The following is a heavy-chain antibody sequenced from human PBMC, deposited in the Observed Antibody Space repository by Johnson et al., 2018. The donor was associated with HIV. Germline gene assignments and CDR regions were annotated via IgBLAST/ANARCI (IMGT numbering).Heavy chain of an antibody. CDR3: AKGHSIAVVEGDDAFDI. Sequence: QVQLVESGGGLVQPGGSLRLSCAASGFTFSDYYMSWIRQAPGKGLEWVSYISSSGNTIYYADSVKGRFTISRDNAKNSLYLQMNSLRAEDTAVYYCAKGHSIAVVEGDDAFDIWGQGTMVTVSS. V-gene: IGHV3-11*04. CDR2: ISSSGNTI. J-gene: IGHJ3*02. CDR1: GFTFSDYY. D-gene: IGHD6-19*01.